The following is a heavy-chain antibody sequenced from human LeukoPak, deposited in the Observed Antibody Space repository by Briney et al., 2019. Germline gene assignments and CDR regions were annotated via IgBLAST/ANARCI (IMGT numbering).Heavy chain of an antibody. CDR2: IKQDGSEK. CDR3: ARETYSVAARPGWFDP. V-gene: IGHV3-7*01. CDR1: GFTFSSYW. D-gene: IGHD6-6*01. J-gene: IGHJ5*02. Sequence: GGSLSLSCAASGFTFSSYWMSWVRQAPGKGLEWVANIKQDGSEKYYVDSVKGRFTISRDNAKNSLYLQMNSLRAEDTAVYYCARETYSVAARPGWFDPWGQGTLVTVSS.